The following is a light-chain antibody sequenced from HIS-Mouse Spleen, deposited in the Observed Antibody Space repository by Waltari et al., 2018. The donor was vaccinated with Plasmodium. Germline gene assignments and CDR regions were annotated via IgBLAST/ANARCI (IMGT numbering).Light chain of an antibody. CDR2: EGS. Sequence: QSALTQPASVSGSPGQSITISCPGTSSYVGSYNLFSWYPQPPGKAPKLMIYEGSKRPSWFSNRFPGSKSGNTASLTISGLQAEDEADYYCCSYAGSSTFVFGGGTKLTVL. CDR3: CSYAGSSTFV. V-gene: IGLV2-23*03. CDR1: SSYVGSYNL. J-gene: IGLJ3*02.